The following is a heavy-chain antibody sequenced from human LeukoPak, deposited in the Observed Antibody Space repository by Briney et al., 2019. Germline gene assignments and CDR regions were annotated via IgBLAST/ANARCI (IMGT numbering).Heavy chain of an antibody. D-gene: IGHD2-2*01. CDR1: GFTFSSYA. Sequence: GGSLRLSCAASGFTFSSYAMSWVRQAPGKGLEWVSAISGSGGSTCYADSVKGRFSISRDNSKNTLYLQLNSLRAEDTAVYYRAKEKAGYCSSTSCFDGYDYWGQGTLVTVSS. CDR3: AKEKAGYCSSTSCFDGYDY. J-gene: IGHJ4*02. CDR2: ISGSGGST. V-gene: IGHV3-23*01.